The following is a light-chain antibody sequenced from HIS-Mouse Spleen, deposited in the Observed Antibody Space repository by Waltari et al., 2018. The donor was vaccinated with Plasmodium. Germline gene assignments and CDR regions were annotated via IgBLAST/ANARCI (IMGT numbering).Light chain of an antibody. CDR3: YSAADNNRV. V-gene: IGLV3-27*01. CDR2: KDS. CDR1: VLAKKY. J-gene: IGLJ3*02. Sequence: SYELTQPSSVSVSPGQTARITCSGDVLAKKYARGFQQKPGQAPALVIYKDSERPSGIPERFSGSSSGTTVTLTISGAQVEDEADYYCYSAADNNRVFGGGTKLTVL.